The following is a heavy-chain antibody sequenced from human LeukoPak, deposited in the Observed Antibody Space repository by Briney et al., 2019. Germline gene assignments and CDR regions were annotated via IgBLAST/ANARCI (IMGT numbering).Heavy chain of an antibody. V-gene: IGHV1-46*01. CDR2: INPSGGST. CDR1: GYTFTSYY. D-gene: IGHD3-22*01. J-gene: IGHJ4*02. Sequence: ASVKVSCKASGYTFTSYYMHWERQAPGQGLEWMGIINPSGGSTSYAQKFQGRVTMTRDTSTSTVYMELSSLRSEDTAVYYCAREGSSGYPQAYYFDYWGQGTLVTVSS. CDR3: AREGSSGYPQAYYFDY.